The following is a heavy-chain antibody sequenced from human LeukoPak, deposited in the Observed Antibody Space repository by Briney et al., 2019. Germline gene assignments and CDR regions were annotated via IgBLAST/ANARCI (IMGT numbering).Heavy chain of an antibody. D-gene: IGHD2-21*02. V-gene: IGHV4-39*01. CDR2: LYYSGGT. Sequence: PSETLSLTCTVSGGSFSSSSYYWGWIRQPPGKGLEWIGSLYYSGGTYYNPSLKSRVTISVDTSKNQFSLKMRSVTAADTAVYYCASYCGGDCWGSKDYWGQGTLVIVSS. J-gene: IGHJ4*02. CDR1: GGSFSSSSYY. CDR3: ASYCGGDCWGSKDY.